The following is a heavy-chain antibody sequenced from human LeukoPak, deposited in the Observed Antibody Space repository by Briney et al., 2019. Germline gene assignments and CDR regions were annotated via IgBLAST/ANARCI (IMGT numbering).Heavy chain of an antibody. CDR1: GFTFSSYG. CDR2: IRYDGSNK. Sequence: PGGSLRLSCAASGFTFSSYGMHWVRQAPGKGLEWVAFIRYDGSNKYYADSVKGRFTISRDNSKNTLYLQMNSLRAEDTAVYYCAKVRKPVVTAIQGYFDYWGQGTLVTVSS. CDR3: AKVRKPVVTAIQGYFDY. V-gene: IGHV3-30*02. J-gene: IGHJ4*02. D-gene: IGHD2-21*02.